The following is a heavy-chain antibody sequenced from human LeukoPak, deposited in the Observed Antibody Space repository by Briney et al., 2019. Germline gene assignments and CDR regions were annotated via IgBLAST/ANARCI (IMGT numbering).Heavy chain of an antibody. D-gene: IGHD4-11*01. J-gene: IGHJ4*02. CDR1: GGSIISSDYH. CDR3: ARDRVRGNSNPFFVY. Sequence: PSETLSLTCTVSGGSIISSDYHWGWVRQPPGKGLEWIGTISYSGNTDYNPSLRSRVTISVDTSKNQFSLKLSSVTAADTAVYYCARDRVRGNSNPFFVYWGQGTLVTVSS. V-gene: IGHV4-39*07. CDR2: ISYSGNT.